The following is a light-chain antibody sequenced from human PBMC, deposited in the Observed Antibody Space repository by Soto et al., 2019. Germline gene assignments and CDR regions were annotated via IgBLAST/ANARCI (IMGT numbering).Light chain of an antibody. V-gene: IGKV2D-30*01. CDR3: MQGSHWPYT. CDR2: KVS. Sequence: DVVLTQSPLSLPVTLGQPASISCRSSQSLVYSDGNTYLSWFHQRPGQSPRRLIYKVSNWDSGVPERFSGSGSGTDFTLKISRVEAEDVGVYYCMQGSHWPYTFGQGTKLEIK. J-gene: IGKJ2*01. CDR1: QSLVYSDGNTY.